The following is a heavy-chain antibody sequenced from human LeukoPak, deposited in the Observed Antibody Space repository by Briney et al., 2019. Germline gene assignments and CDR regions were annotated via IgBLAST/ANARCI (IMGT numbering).Heavy chain of an antibody. CDR3: SRENGAFSPFDF. CDR1: RGSISTTNW. CDR2: FTLRGLT. J-gene: IGHJ4*02. D-gene: IGHD2-8*01. V-gene: IGHV4-4*02. Sequence: SETLSLTCGVSRGSISTTNWWSWIRQSPGQGLEWIGEFTLRGLTKCSPSLNSPGTLSLDMPKNPLSLNLSSVTAADTAVYYCSRENGAFSPFDFWGQGTLVTVTP.